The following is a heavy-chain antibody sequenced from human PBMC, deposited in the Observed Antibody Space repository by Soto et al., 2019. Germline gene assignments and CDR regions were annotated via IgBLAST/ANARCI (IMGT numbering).Heavy chain of an antibody. D-gene: IGHD4-17*01. Sequence: SETLSITCAVYGGSFSDYYWSWIRQPPGKGREWIGEINHSGSTNYNPSLKSRVTISVDTSKNQFSLKLSSVTAADTAVYYCARGRRTVTTFRVYYYGMDVWGQGTTVTVSS. J-gene: IGHJ6*02. V-gene: IGHV4-34*01. CDR1: GGSFSDYY. CDR2: INHSGST. CDR3: ARGRRTVTTFRVYYYGMDV.